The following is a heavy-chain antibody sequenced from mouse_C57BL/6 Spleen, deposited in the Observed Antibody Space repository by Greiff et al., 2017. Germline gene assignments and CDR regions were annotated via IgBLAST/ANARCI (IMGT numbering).Heavy chain of an antibody. V-gene: IGHV1-76*01. CDR2: IYPGSGNT. J-gene: IGHJ3*01. D-gene: IGHD2-5*01. CDR1: GYTFTDYY. CDR3: ARADSNSAWFAY. Sequence: VQLQESGAELVRPGASVKLSCKASGYTFTDYYINWVKQRPGQGLEWIARIYPGSGNTYYNEKFKGKATLTAEQSSSTAYMQLSSLTSEDSAVYFCARADSNSAWFAYWGQGTLVTVSA.